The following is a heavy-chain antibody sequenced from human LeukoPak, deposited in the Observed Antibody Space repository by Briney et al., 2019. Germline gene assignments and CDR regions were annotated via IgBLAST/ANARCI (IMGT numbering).Heavy chain of an antibody. Sequence: SETLSLTCAVYGGSFSGYYWSWIRQPPGKGLEWIGEINHSGSTNYNPSLKSRVTISVDTSKNQFSLKLSPVTAADTAVYYCARGSAGSGSYYNRWGQGTLVTVSS. CDR2: INHSGST. CDR1: GGSFSGYY. V-gene: IGHV4-34*01. J-gene: IGHJ4*02. D-gene: IGHD3-10*01. CDR3: ARGSAGSGSYYNR.